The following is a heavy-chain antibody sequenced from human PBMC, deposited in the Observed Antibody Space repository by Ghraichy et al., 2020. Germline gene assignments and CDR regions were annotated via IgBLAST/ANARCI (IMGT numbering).Heavy chain of an antibody. D-gene: IGHD4-23*01. V-gene: IGHV1-69*13. Sequence: SVKVSCKASGGTFSSYAISWVRQAPGQGLEWMGGIIPIFGTANYAQKFQGRVTITADESTSTAYMELSSLRSEDTAVYYCARDGGNSYYFDYWGQGTLVTVSS. CDR2: IIPIFGTA. CDR1: GGTFSSYA. J-gene: IGHJ4*02. CDR3: ARDGGNSYYFDY.